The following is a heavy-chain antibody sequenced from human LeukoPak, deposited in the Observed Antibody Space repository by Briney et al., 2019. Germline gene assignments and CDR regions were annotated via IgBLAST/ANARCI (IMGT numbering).Heavy chain of an antibody. CDR1: RFTFSSYS. D-gene: IGHD3-3*01. CDR2: ICSISSYI. V-gene: IGHV3-21*01. J-gene: IGHJ4*02. Sequence: GGSLRLSCAPSRFTFSSYSMNCVPDAPEKGLEWVLSICSISSYIYYADSVKGRFTISRDNAKNPLSLQMNSLRAEDTAVYYCARDTDTYYDFSSGYYTSGRDYWGKGTLVTVSS. CDR3: ARDTDTYYDFSSGYYTSGRDY.